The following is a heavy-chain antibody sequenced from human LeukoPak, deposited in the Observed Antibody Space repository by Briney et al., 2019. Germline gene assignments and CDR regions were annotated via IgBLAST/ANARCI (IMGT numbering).Heavy chain of an antibody. J-gene: IGHJ4*02. D-gene: IGHD3-10*01. CDR1: GYTFTSYG. Sequence: SVKVSCKASGYTFTSYGISWVRQAPGQGLEWMGRIIPILGIANYAQKFQGRVTITADKSTSTAYMELSSLRSEDTAVCYCARVPQGGWFGPFDYWGQGTLVTVSS. V-gene: IGHV1-69*04. CDR2: IIPILGIA. CDR3: ARVPQGGWFGPFDY.